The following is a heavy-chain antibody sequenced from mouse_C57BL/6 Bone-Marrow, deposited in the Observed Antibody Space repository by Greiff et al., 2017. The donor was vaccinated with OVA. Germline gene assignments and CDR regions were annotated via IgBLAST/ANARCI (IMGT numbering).Heavy chain of an antibody. CDR1: GYTFTSYG. Sequence: QVHVKQSGAELARPGASVKLSCKASGYTFTSYGISWVKQRTGQGLEWIGEIYPRSGNTSYNEKFKGKATLTADTSSSTAYMELRSLTSEDSAVYVCASLDYVAMDYWGQGTSVTVSS. J-gene: IGHJ4*01. D-gene: IGHD2-13*01. V-gene: IGHV1-81*01. CDR3: ASLDYVAMDY. CDR2: IYPRSGNT.